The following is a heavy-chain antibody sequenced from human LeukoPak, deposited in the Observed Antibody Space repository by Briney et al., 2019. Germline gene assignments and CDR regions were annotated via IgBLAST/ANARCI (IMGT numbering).Heavy chain of an antibody. CDR3: ARGKGIAVAHRFDY. Sequence: ASVTVSCKASGGTFSSYAISWVRQAPGPGLEWMGGISPIFGTANYAQKFQGRVTITADESTSTAYMELSSLRSEDTAVYYCARGKGIAVAHRFDYWGQGTLVTVSS. V-gene: IGHV1-69*13. D-gene: IGHD6-19*01. CDR2: ISPIFGTA. J-gene: IGHJ4*02. CDR1: GGTFSSYA.